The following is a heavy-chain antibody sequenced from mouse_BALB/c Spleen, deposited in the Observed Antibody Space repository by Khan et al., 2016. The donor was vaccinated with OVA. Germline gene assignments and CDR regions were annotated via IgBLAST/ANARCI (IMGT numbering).Heavy chain of an antibody. V-gene: IGHV3-2*02. CDR3: ARWFAY. CDR2: ISYSGGT. CDR1: GYSITSDYA. Sequence: VQLQQSGPGLVKPSQSLSLTCTVTGYSITSDYAWNWIRQFPGNNLELSCYISYSGGTSYPPSLKSRISITRDTSKNQFFLQLNSVTTEDSATYYGARWFAYWGQGTLVTVS. J-gene: IGHJ3*01.